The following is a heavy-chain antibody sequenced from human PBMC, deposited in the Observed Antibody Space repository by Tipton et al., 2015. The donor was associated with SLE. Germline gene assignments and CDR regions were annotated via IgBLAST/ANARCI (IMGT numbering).Heavy chain of an antibody. V-gene: IGHV3-23*01. J-gene: IGHJ3*02. CDR1: GFTFSNYA. Sequence: SLRLSCAASGFTFSNYAMSWVRQAPGKGLEWVSAISGSGGSTYYADSVKGRFTISRDNSKNTLYLQMNSLRAEDTAVYYCAKDQLLWFGESPHDAFDIWGQGTMVTVSS. CDR3: AKDQLLWFGESPHDAFDI. D-gene: IGHD3-10*01. CDR2: ISGSGGST.